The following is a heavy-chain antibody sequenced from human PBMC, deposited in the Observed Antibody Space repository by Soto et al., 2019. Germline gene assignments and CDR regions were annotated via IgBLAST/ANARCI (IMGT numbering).Heavy chain of an antibody. Sequence: EVQLLESGGGLVQPGGSLRLSCAASGFTFSSYAMSWVRQAPGKGLEWVSAISGSGGSTYYADSVKGRFTISRDNSKNSLYLQMNSLRAEDTAVCYCAKDRESSSWLHDYYYGMDVWGQGATVTVSS. CDR1: GFTFSSYA. D-gene: IGHD6-13*01. CDR3: AKDRESSSWLHDYYYGMDV. CDR2: ISGSGGST. J-gene: IGHJ6*02. V-gene: IGHV3-23*01.